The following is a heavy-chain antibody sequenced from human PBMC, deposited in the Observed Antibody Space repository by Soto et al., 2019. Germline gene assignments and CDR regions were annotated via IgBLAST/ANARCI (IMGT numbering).Heavy chain of an antibody. D-gene: IGHD2-15*01. J-gene: IGHJ2*01. CDR2: ISTSGGTT. CDR1: GFTFSSYG. Sequence: EVQLLESGGGLAQPGGSLRLSCAASGFTFSSYGMTWVRQAPGKGLVWVSSISTSGGTTYYADSVKGRFTISRDNSENPLYLQMNSLRAEDTAVYFCAKRPSGGTWNSGASRYFDLWGRGTLVIVSS. V-gene: IGHV3-23*01. CDR3: AKRPSGGTWNSGASRYFDL.